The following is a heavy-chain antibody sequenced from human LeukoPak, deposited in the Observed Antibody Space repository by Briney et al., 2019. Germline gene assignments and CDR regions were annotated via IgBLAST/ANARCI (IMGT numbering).Heavy chain of an antibody. CDR2: VDPEDGET. Sequence: ASVKVSCKVSGYTFTDYYMHWVQQAPGKGLEWMGLVDPEDGETIYAEKFQGRVTITADTSTDTAYMELSSLRPEDTAVYYCATSPTETYYYDSSGVGEWGQGTMVTVSS. CDR3: ATSPTETYYYDSSGVGE. D-gene: IGHD3-22*01. V-gene: IGHV1-69-2*01. J-gene: IGHJ4*02. CDR1: GYTFTDYY.